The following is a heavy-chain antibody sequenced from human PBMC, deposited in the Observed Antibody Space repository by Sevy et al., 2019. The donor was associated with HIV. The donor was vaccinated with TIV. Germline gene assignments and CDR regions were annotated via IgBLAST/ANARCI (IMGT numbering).Heavy chain of an antibody. CDR2: ISGSGGST. CDR3: AILGTYYYDGSGYYYQVPSDY. Sequence: GGSLRLSCAASGFTLSSYAMSWVRQAPGKGLEWVSTISGSGGSTYYADSVKGWFTISRDNFKNTLYLQMNSLRAEDTAVYYCAILGTYYYDGSGYYYQVPSDYWGQGTLVTVSS. V-gene: IGHV3-23*01. J-gene: IGHJ4*02. D-gene: IGHD3-22*01. CDR1: GFTLSSYA.